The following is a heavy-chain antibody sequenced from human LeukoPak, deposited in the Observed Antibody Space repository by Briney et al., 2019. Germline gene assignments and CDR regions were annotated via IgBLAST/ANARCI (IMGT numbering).Heavy chain of an antibody. J-gene: IGHJ4*02. CDR1: GGSISSYY. V-gene: IGHV4-59*01. D-gene: IGHD2-15*01. CDR3: ARSARVVVAALDY. CDR2: IYYSGST. Sequence: TSETLSLTCTVSGGSISSYYWSWIRQPPGKGLEWIGYIYYSGSTNYNPSLKSRVTISVDTSKNQFSLKLSSVTAADTAVYYCARSARVVVAALDYWGQGTLVTVSS.